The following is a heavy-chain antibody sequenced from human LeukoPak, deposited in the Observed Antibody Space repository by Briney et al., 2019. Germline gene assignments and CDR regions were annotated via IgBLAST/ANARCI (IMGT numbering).Heavy chain of an antibody. CDR1: GFTFTRYW. J-gene: IGHJ4*02. V-gene: IGHV3-7*03. CDR3: ARDRVVRGIYKRTFDY. D-gene: IGHD3-10*01. Sequence: AGGSLRLSCAASGFTFTRYWMSWVRQAPGKGLEWVANIKQDGSERHYVDSVKGRFTISRDNARNSVYLQMNSLSDDDTAVYYCARDRVVRGIYKRTFDYWGQGTLVTVSS. CDR2: IKQDGSER.